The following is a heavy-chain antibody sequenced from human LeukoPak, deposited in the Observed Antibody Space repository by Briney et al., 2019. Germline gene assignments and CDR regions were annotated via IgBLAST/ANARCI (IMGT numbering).Heavy chain of an antibody. CDR1: GYSFTSYW. Sequence: GESPKISCKGSGYSFTSYWIGWVRQLPGKGLEWMGIIYPGDSDTRYSPSFQGQVTISADKSISTAYLQWSSLKASDTAMYYCARCQWRDDYSNYDYWGQGTLVTVSS. CDR3: ARCQWRDDYSNYDY. V-gene: IGHV5-51*01. D-gene: IGHD4-11*01. J-gene: IGHJ4*02. CDR2: IYPGDSDT.